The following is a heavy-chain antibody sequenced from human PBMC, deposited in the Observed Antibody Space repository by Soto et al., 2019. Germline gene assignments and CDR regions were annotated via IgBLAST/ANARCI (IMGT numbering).Heavy chain of an antibody. Sequence: QLQLQESGPGLVKPSETLSLTCSVSGGSISSVSYNWGWIRQPPGKGLEWIGSIYYSGSSYYNPSLKSRVTISVDTSKNQFSLKLSSVTAADTAVYYCARHGNWNYGDLGAFDIWGQGTMVTVSS. J-gene: IGHJ3*02. CDR1: GGSISSVSYN. CDR3: ARHGNWNYGDLGAFDI. D-gene: IGHD1-7*01. CDR2: IYYSGSS. V-gene: IGHV4-39*01.